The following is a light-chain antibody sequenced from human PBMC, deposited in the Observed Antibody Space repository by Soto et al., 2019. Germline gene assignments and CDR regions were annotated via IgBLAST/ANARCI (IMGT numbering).Light chain of an antibody. CDR2: DNS. Sequence: QSVLTQPPSVSAAPGQKVTISCSGSSSNIGTNYVSWYRQLPGRAPKLVIFDNSKRPSGIPDRFSGSKSGSSATLGVTGLQTGDEADYYCGTWDSDLSAEVFGGGTKLTVL. J-gene: IGLJ3*02. CDR1: SSNIGTNY. V-gene: IGLV1-51*01. CDR3: GTWDSDLSAEV.